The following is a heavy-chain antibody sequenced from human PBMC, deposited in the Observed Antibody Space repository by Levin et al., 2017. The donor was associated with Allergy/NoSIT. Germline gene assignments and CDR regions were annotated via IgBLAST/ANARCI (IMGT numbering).Heavy chain of an antibody. D-gene: IGHD1-1*01. CDR1: GYSFSGNY. J-gene: IGHJ4*02. Sequence: ASVKVSCKASGYSFSGNYIHWVRQAPGQGLEYLGWINPSSGSTDYGHTFEGRVTMTRDTSTTTAYMELSSLRSDDTAIYYCAREAERYSFDYWGQGTLVTVSS. CDR2: INPSSGST. V-gene: IGHV1-2*07. CDR3: AREAERYSFDY.